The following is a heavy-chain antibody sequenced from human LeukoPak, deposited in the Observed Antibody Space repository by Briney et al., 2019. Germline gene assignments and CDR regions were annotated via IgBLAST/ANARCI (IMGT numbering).Heavy chain of an antibody. CDR3: ASGRQPHYLTSYFYYYMEV. J-gene: IGHJ6*03. V-gene: IGHV3-53*01. CDR1: GFTITNNY. D-gene: IGHD3-10*01. CDR2: IFSGGSI. Sequence: GGSLRLSCAASGFTITNNYMSWGRQAPGKGLEWVSVIFSGGSIYYADSVKRRFTISRDSSKNTLYLQMNSLRADDTAVYYCASGRQPHYLTSYFYYYMEVWGKGTTVTVSS.